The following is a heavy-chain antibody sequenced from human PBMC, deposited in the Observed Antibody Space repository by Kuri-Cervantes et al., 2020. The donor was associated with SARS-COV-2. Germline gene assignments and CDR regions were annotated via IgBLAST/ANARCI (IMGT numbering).Heavy chain of an antibody. CDR2: IWYDGENE. Sequence: LSLTCAASGFIFSDYAIDWVRQAPGKGLEWVAVIWYDGENEYYAGSVKGRFTISRDNSKNTVSLHMNSLRAEDTAMYYCARGAANCYYMDVWGKGTTVTVSS. CDR1: GFIFSDYA. CDR3: ARGAANCYYMDV. V-gene: IGHV3-33*08. J-gene: IGHJ6*03. D-gene: IGHD3-16*01.